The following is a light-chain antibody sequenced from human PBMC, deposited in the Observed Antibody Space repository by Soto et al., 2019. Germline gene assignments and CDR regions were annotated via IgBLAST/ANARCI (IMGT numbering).Light chain of an antibody. V-gene: IGKV3D-15*01. CDR3: HQYYKWPLT. J-gene: IGKJ4*01. Sequence: EIVMTQSPATLPVSPGERATLSCRASQSVSSNLAWYQQKPGQAPRLLIYGASTRATGIPARFSGSGSGTDFTLTISSLLSEDFAVYYCHQYYKWPLTFGGGTKVDI. CDR1: QSVSSN. CDR2: GAS.